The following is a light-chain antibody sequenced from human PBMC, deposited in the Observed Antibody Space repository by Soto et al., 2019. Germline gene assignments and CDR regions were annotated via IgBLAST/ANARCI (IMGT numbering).Light chain of an antibody. CDR1: QSIINW. V-gene: IGKV1-5*01. J-gene: IGKJ1*01. CDR3: QQYDNLPT. CDR2: GAS. Sequence: DVQMTQSPSTLSASVGGRVTITCRASQSIINWLAWYQQKPGKAPKLLIYGASSLESGVPSRFSGSGSGTDFTFTISSLQPEDIATYYCQQYDNLPTFGQGTKVDIK.